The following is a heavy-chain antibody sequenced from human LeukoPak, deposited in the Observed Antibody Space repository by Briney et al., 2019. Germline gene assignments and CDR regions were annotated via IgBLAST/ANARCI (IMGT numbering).Heavy chain of an antibody. J-gene: IGHJ6*03. CDR2: IYFSGTT. V-gene: IGHV4-59*01. D-gene: IGHD4-17*01. Sequence: SETLSLTCTISGGSISSYDWNWIRQPPGRGLESIGYIYFSGTTYYNPPFNSRAAISLDTSKNQFSLNLSSVTAADTAVYYCARGGRDYVHDRYYYFVDVWGSGTAVTVSS. CDR1: GGSISSYD. CDR3: ARGGRDYVHDRYYYFVDV.